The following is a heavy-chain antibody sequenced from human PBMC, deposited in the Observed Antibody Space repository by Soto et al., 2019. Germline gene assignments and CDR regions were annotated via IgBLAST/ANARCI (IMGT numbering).Heavy chain of an antibody. V-gene: IGHV1-18*01. D-gene: IGHD1-26*01. J-gene: IGHJ3*02. Sequence: ASVKVSCKASGYTFTSYGISWVRQAPGQGLEWMGWISAYNGNTNYAQKLQGRVTMTTDTSTSTAYMELSRLRSDDTAVYYCASTNSHVGAKAPDAFDIWGQGTMVTVSS. CDR3: ASTNSHVGAKAPDAFDI. CDR1: GYTFTSYG. CDR2: ISAYNGNT.